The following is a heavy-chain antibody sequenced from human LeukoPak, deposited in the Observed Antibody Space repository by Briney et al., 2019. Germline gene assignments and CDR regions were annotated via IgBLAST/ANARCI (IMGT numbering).Heavy chain of an antibody. D-gene: IGHD5-12*01. CDR2: IYPGDSDT. J-gene: IGHJ4*02. CDR3: ARLWVATLDS. Sequence: GESLKISCNGSGYXFTSYWICWVRQMPGKGLEWMGIIYPGDSDTRYSPSFQGQVTISADKSISTAYLQWSSLKASDTAMYYCARLWVATLDSWGQGTLVTVSS. V-gene: IGHV5-51*01. CDR1: GYXFTSYW.